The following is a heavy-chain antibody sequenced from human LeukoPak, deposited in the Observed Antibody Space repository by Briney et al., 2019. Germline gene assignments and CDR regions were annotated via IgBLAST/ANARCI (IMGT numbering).Heavy chain of an antibody. V-gene: IGHV3-30*18. CDR3: AKDLNYDFWSGLGN. D-gene: IGHD3-3*01. J-gene: IGHJ4*02. CDR2: ISYDGTNK. CDR1: GFTFSSYG. Sequence: RPGGSLRLSCAASGFTFSSYGMHWVRQAPGKGLEWMAVISYDGTNKYYADSVKGRFTISRDNSKNTLYLQMNSLRAEDTAVYYCAKDLNYDFWSGLGNWGQGTLVTVSS.